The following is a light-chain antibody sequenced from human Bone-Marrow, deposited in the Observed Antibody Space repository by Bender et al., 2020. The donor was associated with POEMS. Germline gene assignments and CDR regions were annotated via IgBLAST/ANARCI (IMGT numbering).Light chain of an antibody. V-gene: IGLV4-69*01. CDR2: LNSDGSH. J-gene: IGLJ2*01. CDR1: SGHSSYA. Sequence: QLVLTQSPSASASLGASVKLTCTLSSGHSSYAIAWHQQQPEEGPRYLMRLNSDGSHNKGDGIPDRFSGSSSGAERYLTISSLQSDDEADYYCQTWDSGTVLFGGGTKLTVL. CDR3: QTWDSGTVL.